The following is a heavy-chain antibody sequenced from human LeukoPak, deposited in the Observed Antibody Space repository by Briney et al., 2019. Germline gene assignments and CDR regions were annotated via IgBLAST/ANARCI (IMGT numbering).Heavy chain of an antibody. CDR3: ARSWLRLGYYYMDV. Sequence: ASVKVSCKASGYTFTGYYMHWVRQAPGQGLEWKGWINPNSGGTNYAQKFQGRVTMTRDTSISTAYMELSRLRSDDTAVYYCARSWLRLGYYYMDVWGKGTSVTVSS. CDR1: GYTFTGYY. V-gene: IGHV1-2*02. CDR2: INPNSGGT. J-gene: IGHJ6*03. D-gene: IGHD5-12*01.